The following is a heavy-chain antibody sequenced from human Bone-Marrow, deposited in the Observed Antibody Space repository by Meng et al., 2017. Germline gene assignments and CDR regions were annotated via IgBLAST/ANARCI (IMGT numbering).Heavy chain of an antibody. D-gene: IGHD5-24*01. Sequence: SQTLSLTCAVYGGSFSGYYWSWIRQPPGKGLEWIGEINHSGSTNYNPSPKSRVTISVDTSKNQFSLKLSSVTAADTAVYYCARVGGGRDGYFDYWGQGTLVTVSS. V-gene: IGHV4-34*01. J-gene: IGHJ4*02. CDR3: ARVGGGRDGYFDY. CDR2: INHSGST. CDR1: GGSFSGYY.